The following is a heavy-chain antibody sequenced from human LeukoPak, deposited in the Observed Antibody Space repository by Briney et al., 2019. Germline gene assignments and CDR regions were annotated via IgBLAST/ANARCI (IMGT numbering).Heavy chain of an antibody. CDR3: ARDLHYYLAMDV. J-gene: IGHJ6*02. Sequence: TGGSLRLSCAASGFTFSAYDMTWVRQAPGKGLEWVSSIGSDNKPHYSESVKGRFAISRDNSKSMLFLQLNSLRAEDTALYYCARDLHYYLAMDVSGQGTTVTVSS. V-gene: IGHV3-23*01. CDR1: GFTFSAYD. CDR2: IGSDNKP.